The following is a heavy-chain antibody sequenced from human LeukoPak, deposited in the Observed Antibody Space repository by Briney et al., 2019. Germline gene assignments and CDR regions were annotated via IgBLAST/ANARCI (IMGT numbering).Heavy chain of an antibody. CDR3: ARDLDGGFDY. D-gene: IGHD3/OR15-3a*01. CDR1: GFTLSSYS. Sequence: GGSLRLSCAASGFTLSSYSMNWVRQAPGKGLEWVSSISSSSSYIYYADSVKGRFTIPRDNAKNSLYLQMNSLRAEDTAVYYCARDLDGGFDYWGQGTLVTASS. CDR2: ISSSSSYI. V-gene: IGHV3-21*01. J-gene: IGHJ4*02.